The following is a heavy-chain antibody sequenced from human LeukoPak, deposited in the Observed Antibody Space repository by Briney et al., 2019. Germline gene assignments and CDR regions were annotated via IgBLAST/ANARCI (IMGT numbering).Heavy chain of an antibody. Sequence: GGPLTLSCAASGFSFSSFGFNWARQAPGKGLEGISYISSSRRGIYYADSVRGRFTVSRENAKNSVFLEMSSLRAEDTAVYYCAREGCYYDSGSGPEPCYNYYMAVWGKGTTVTVSS. V-gene: IGHV3-48*01. D-gene: IGHD3-3*01. CDR1: GFSFSSFG. CDR2: ISSSRRGI. J-gene: IGHJ6*03. CDR3: AREGCYYDSGSGPEPCYNYYMAV.